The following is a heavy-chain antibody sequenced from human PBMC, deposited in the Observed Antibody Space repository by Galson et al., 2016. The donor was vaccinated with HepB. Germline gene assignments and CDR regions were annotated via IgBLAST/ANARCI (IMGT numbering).Heavy chain of an antibody. J-gene: IGHJ4*02. V-gene: IGHV3-33*06. CDR3: AKDSVSSGYFLGAFDY. CDR2: IWYDGSVK. CDR1: GFSFSSYG. Sequence: SLRLSCAASGFSFSSYGMQWVRQAPAKGLEWVALIWYDGSVKYYADSVKGRFTISRDNSKNTVYLQTNSLRADDTAVYYCAKDSVSSGYFLGAFDYWGQGTLVTVSS. D-gene: IGHD3-22*01.